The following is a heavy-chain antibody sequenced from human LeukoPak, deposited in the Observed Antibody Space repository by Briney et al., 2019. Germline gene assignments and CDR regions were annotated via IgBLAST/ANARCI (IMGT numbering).Heavy chain of an antibody. CDR2: IIPIFGTA. Sequence: ASVKVSCKASGGTFSSYAISWVRQAPGQGLEWMGGIIPIFGTANYAQKLQGRVTMTTDTSTSTAYMELRSLRSEDTAVYYCARERGYCSSTSCPLDYWGQGTLVTVSS. D-gene: IGHD2-2*01. V-gene: IGHV1-69*05. CDR3: ARERGYCSSTSCPLDY. J-gene: IGHJ4*02. CDR1: GGTFSSYA.